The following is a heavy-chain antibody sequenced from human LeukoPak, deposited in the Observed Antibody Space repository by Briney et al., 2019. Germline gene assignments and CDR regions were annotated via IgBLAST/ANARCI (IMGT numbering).Heavy chain of an antibody. CDR1: GFTFSSYW. J-gene: IGHJ3*02. CDR3: ARVRLGAFDI. V-gene: IGHV3-74*01. Sequence: GGSLRLSCAASGFTFSSYWMHWVRQAPGKGLVWVSRINSDGSSTSYADSVKGRFTTSRDNAENTLYLQMNSLRAEDTAAYYCARVRLGAFDIWGQGTMVTVSS. D-gene: IGHD7-27*01. CDR2: INSDGSST.